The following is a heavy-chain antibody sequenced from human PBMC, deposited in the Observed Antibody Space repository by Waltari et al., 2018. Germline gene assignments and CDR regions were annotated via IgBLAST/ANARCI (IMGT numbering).Heavy chain of an antibody. CDR2: IYAAGST. Sequence: EVHLVESGGALVHPGGSLRLSCAASGFTFRSNHMAWVRQAPGKGLEWVSIIYAAGSTYYADSVMGRFTISRDNSKNTLHLQMNSLRSEDTAIYYCATARDEETAMVYFDHWGEGSLVSVSS. D-gene: IGHD5-18*01. J-gene: IGHJ4*02. CDR3: ATARDEETAMVYFDH. CDR1: GFTFRSNH. V-gene: IGHV3-66*02.